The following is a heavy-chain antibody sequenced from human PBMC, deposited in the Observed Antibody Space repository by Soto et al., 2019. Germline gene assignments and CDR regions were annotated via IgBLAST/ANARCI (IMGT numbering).Heavy chain of an antibody. J-gene: IGHJ4*02. D-gene: IGHD4-17*01. CDR2: ISAYNGNT. CDR3: ARGGNGDYGLGGFDY. CDR1: GYTFTSYG. Sequence: ASVKVSCKASGYTFTSYGISWVRQAPGQGLEWMGWISAYNGNTNYAQKLQGRVTMTTDTSTSTAYMELRSLRSDDRAVYYCARGGNGDYGLGGFDYWGQGTLVTVSS. V-gene: IGHV1-18*01.